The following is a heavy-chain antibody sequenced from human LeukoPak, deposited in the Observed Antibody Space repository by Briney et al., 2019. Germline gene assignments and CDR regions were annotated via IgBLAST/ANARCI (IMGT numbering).Heavy chain of an antibody. Sequence: PGGSLRLSCAASGFIFSSFGMHWVRQAPGKGLEWVALIRYDGSNKYYVDSVKGRFTISRGNSKNTLYLQMNSLRAEDMAVYYCTRDRDGMDVWGQGTTVTVSS. CDR1: GFIFSSFG. CDR3: TRDRDGMDV. CDR2: IRYDGSNK. V-gene: IGHV3-30*02. J-gene: IGHJ6*02.